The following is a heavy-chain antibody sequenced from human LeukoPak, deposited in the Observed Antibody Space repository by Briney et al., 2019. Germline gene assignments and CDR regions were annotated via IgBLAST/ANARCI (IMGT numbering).Heavy chain of an antibody. CDR3: AKDSGNWGTNFDY. J-gene: IGHJ4*02. CDR2: IAGSGATT. CDR1: GSTFRSYG. D-gene: IGHD7-27*01. V-gene: IGHV3-23*01. Sequence: GGSLRLSCAASGSTFRSYGMSWVRQAPGKGLEWVSAIAGSGATTNYADSVKGRFTISRDNSKSTLFLQMNSLRVEDTAVYYCAKDSGNWGTNFDYWGQGSLVTVSS.